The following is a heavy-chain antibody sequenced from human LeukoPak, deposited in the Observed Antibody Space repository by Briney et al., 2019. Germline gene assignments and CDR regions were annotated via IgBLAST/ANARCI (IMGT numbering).Heavy chain of an antibody. CDR3: ARDPSGTFDY. Sequence: SETLSHTCTVSGYSISSGYYWGWIRQPPGKGLEWIGSIYHSGSTYYNPSLKSRVTISVDTSKNQFSLKLSSVTAADTAVYYCARDPSGTFDYWGQGTLVTVSS. J-gene: IGHJ4*02. D-gene: IGHD1-26*01. V-gene: IGHV4-38-2*02. CDR1: GYSISSGYY. CDR2: IYHSGST.